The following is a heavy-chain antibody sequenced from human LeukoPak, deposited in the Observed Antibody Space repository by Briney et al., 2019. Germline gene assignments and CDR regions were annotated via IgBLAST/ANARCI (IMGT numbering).Heavy chain of an antibody. CDR2: IYYTGIT. D-gene: IGHD3-16*02. V-gene: IGHV4-59*08. J-gene: IGHJ6*02. Sequence: PSETLSLTCIVSGGSISSYYWSWIRQPPGKGLEWIGYIYYTGITNYNPSLESRVTISVDTSKNQFSLKLNSVTAADTAAYYCTRHDAVPVIGHGMGVWGQGTTVTVSS. CDR3: TRHDAVPVIGHGMGV. CDR1: GGSISSYY.